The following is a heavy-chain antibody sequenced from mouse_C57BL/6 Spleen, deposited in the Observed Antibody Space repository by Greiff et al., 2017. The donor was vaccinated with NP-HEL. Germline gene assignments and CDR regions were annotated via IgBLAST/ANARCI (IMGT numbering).Heavy chain of an antibody. CDR1: GFSLSTSGMG. D-gene: IGHD1-1*01. CDR2: IYWDDDK. Sequence: QVTLKVSGPGILQPSQTLSLTCSFSGFSLSTSGMGVSWIRQPSGKGLEWLAHIYWDDDKRYNPSLKSRLTISKDTSRNQVFLKITSVDTADTATYYCARDYGSSYDAMDYWGQGTSVTVSS. V-gene: IGHV8-12*01. J-gene: IGHJ4*01. CDR3: ARDYGSSYDAMDY.